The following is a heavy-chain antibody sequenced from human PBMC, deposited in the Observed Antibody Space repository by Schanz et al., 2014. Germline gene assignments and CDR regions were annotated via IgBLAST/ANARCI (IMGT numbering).Heavy chain of an antibody. D-gene: IGHD6-13*01. CDR2: IYSGIGA. V-gene: IGHV3-66*01. Sequence: EGQLAESGGGLVQPGGSLRLSCAVSGFTVSSNHMSWVRQAPGKGLEWVSVIYSGIGAYYADSVKDRFTVSRDNSKNTLYLQMNRLRAEDTAVYYCAREEGWGIAAAGPKHYYYGMDVWGRGTTVTVSS. CDR1: GFTVSSNH. CDR3: AREEGWGIAAAGPKHYYYGMDV. J-gene: IGHJ6*02.